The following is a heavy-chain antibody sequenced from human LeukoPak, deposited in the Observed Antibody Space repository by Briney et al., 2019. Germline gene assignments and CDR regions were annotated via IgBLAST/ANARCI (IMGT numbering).Heavy chain of an antibody. D-gene: IGHD1-26*01. J-gene: IGHJ6*03. Sequence: ASVKVSCKASGYTFTSYGISWVRQAPGQGLEWMGWISAYNGNTNYAQKLQGRVTMTRNTSISTAYMELSSLRSEDTAVYYCARGAPDSGSPFWYYYYYMDVWGKGTTVTVSS. CDR3: ARGAPDSGSPFWYYYYYMDV. CDR2: ISAYNGNT. V-gene: IGHV1-18*01. CDR1: GYTFTSYG.